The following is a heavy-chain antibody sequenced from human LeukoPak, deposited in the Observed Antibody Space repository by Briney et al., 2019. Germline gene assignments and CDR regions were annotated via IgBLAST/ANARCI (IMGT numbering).Heavy chain of an antibody. V-gene: IGHV3-7*03. CDR3: ARAEPYCTNGVCYQGDY. CDR2: INQDQSAI. CDR1: GFIFRRYW. Sequence: GGSLRLSCATSGFIFRRYWMSWVRQAPGKGLEWVASINQDQSAIFYVDSVKGRFTISRDYSKNTLYLQMNSLRAEDTAVYYCARAEPYCTNGVCYQGDYWGQGTLVTVSS. J-gene: IGHJ4*02. D-gene: IGHD2-8*01.